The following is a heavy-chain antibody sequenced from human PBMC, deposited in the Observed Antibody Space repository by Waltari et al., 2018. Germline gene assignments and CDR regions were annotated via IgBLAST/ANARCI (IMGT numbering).Heavy chain of an antibody. V-gene: IGHV4-39*01. Sequence: QVQLQESGPGLVKPSETLSLTCTVSGGSISSSSYYWGWIRQPPGKGLEWIGSVYYSGSTYYNPSLKSRVTISVDTSKNQFSLKLSSVTAADTAVYFCARCSGTYYSDFDYWGQGTLVIVSS. CDR2: VYYSGST. CDR1: GGSISSSSYY. J-gene: IGHJ4*02. CDR3: ARCSGTYYSDFDY. D-gene: IGHD3-10*02.